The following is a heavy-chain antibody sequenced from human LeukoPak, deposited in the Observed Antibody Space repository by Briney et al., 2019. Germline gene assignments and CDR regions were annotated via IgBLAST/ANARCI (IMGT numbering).Heavy chain of an antibody. CDR1: GESFSDYY. Sequence: SETLSLTCAVYGESFSDYYWSWIRQPPGKGLEWIGEINHSGGTNYNPSLKSRVTISVDTSKNQFSLRLSSVTASDTAVYYCTRRGNMGWLDPWGQGTLVTVSS. CDR3: TRRGNMGWLDP. D-gene: IGHD3-10*01. J-gene: IGHJ5*02. V-gene: IGHV4-34*01. CDR2: INHSGGT.